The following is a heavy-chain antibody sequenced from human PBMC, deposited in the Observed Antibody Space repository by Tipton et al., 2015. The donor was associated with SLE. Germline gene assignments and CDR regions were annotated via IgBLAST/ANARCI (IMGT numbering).Heavy chain of an antibody. CDR2: IYYSGST. CDR1: GGSISSGDYY. J-gene: IGHJ4*02. CDR3: ARDLSGSYKGGFDY. Sequence: TLSLTCTVSGGSISSGDYYWSWIRQPPGKGLEWIGYIYYSGSTNYNPSLKSRVTISVDTSKNQFSLKLSSVTAADTAVYYCARDLSGSYKGGFDYWGQGTLVTVSS. D-gene: IGHD1-26*01. V-gene: IGHV4-61*08.